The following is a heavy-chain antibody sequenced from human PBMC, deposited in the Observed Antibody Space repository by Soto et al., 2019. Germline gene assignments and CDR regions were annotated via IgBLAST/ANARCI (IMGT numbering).Heavy chain of an antibody. V-gene: IGHV3-23*01. Sequence: EVQLLESGGGLVQPGGSLRLSCVGSGFTFSSYDMTWVRQAPGKGLEWVSSFSFYGRRDNTYYADSVKGRFTISRDNSRNTVYLQMDNLRVEDTAVYYCAKSLYNDNGGPTAHWGQGTLVTVSS. CDR2: FSFYGRRDNT. D-gene: IGHD1-1*01. CDR1: GFTFSSYD. CDR3: AKSLYNDNGGPTAH. J-gene: IGHJ4*02.